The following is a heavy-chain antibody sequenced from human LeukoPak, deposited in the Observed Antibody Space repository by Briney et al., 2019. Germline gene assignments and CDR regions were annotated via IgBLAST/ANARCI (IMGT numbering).Heavy chain of an antibody. V-gene: IGHV3-53*01. CDR1: GFTFSSYS. CDR3: ARDKLRSDAFDI. J-gene: IGHJ3*02. Sequence: GGSLRLSCAASGFTFSSYSINWVRQAPGKGLEWVSVIYSGGSTYYADSVKGRFTISRDNSKNTLYLQMNSLRAEDTAVYYCARDKLRSDAFDIWGQGTMVTVSS. CDR2: IYSGGST. D-gene: IGHD2-15*01.